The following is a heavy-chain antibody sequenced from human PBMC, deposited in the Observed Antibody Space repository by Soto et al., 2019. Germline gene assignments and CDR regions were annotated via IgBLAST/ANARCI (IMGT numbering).Heavy chain of an antibody. CDR1: GGSFSGYY. CDR2: INHSGST. D-gene: IGHD3-10*01. J-gene: IGHJ6*02. V-gene: IGHV4-34*01. Sequence: SETLSLTCAVYGGSFSGYYWSWIRQPPGKGLEWIGEINHSGSTNYNPSLKSRVTISVDTSKNQFSLKLSSVTAADTTVYYCARPSITMVRGSKRYYYYGMDVWGQGTTVTVS. CDR3: ARPSITMVRGSKRYYYYGMDV.